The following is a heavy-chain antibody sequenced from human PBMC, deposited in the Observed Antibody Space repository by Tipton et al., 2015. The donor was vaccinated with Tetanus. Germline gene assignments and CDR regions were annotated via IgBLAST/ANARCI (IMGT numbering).Heavy chain of an antibody. Sequence: LRLSCSVSGASISSGGYFWNWIRHHPGKGLEWIGYIYYSGSTFYNPSLKSRVTISVDTSQKQISLKVNSVTAADTAVYYCARDRGVRGGYYYYHGMDVWGQGTTVTVPS. V-gene: IGHV4-31*03. J-gene: IGHJ6*02. CDR3: ARDRGVRGGYYYYHGMDV. CDR2: IYYSGST. D-gene: IGHD3-10*01. CDR1: GASISSGGYF.